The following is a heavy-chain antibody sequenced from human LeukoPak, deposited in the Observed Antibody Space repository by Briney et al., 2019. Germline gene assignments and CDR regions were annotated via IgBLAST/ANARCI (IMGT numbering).Heavy chain of an antibody. Sequence: SQTLSLTCTVSGASISSGSYYWTWIRQPAGKGLEWIGRVYTSGNTNYNPSLKSRVTISLDTSKNQFSLRLNSVTAADTAVYYCASGYYDSSGYSRIFDYWGQGTLVTVSS. J-gene: IGHJ4*02. V-gene: IGHV4-61*02. CDR1: GASISSGSYY. CDR3: ASGYYDSSGYSRIFDY. D-gene: IGHD3-22*01. CDR2: VYTSGNT.